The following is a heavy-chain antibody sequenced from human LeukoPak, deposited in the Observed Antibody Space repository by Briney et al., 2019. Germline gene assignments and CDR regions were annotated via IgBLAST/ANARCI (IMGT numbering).Heavy chain of an antibody. D-gene: IGHD1-14*01. V-gene: IGHV3-48*04. CDR2: ISSSSSTI. CDR3: ASSRAGYYFDY. J-gene: IGHJ4*02. CDR1: GFTFSSYS. Sequence: GGSLRLSCAASGFTFSSYSMNWVRQAPGKGLEWVSYISSSSSTIYYADSVKGRFTISRDNAKNSLYLQMNSLRAEDTAVYYCASSRAGYYFDYWGQGTLVTVSS.